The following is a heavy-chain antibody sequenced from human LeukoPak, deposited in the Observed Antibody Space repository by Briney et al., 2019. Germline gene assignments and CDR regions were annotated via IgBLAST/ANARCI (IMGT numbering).Heavy chain of an antibody. Sequence: SETLALTCAVSGGSISSSTWWSWVRQPPGKGLEGIGEINHSWSTDYNPSLKSRVTISVDKSNNQFSLKLNSVTAADTAVYYCARKQWLAVADWGQGTLVTVSS. CDR3: ARKQWLAVAD. D-gene: IGHD6-19*01. CDR1: GGSISSSTW. CDR2: INHSWST. J-gene: IGHJ4*02. V-gene: IGHV4-4*02.